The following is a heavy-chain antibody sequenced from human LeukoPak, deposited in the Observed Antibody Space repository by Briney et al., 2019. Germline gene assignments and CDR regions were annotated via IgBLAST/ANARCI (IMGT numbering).Heavy chain of an antibody. J-gene: IGHJ4*02. CDR2: IYTSGST. D-gene: IGHD3-22*01. V-gene: IGHV4-4*07. CDR1: GGSISSYY. Sequence: PETLSLTCTVSGGSISSYYWSWIRQPAGKGLEWIGRIYTSGSTNYNPSLKSRVTMSVDTSKNQFSLKLSSVTAADTAVYYCARGTYDSSGYRNYYFDYWGQGTLVTVSS. CDR3: ARGTYDSSGYRNYYFDY.